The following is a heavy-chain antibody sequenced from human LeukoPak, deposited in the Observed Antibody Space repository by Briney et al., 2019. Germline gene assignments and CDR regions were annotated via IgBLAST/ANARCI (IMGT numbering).Heavy chain of an antibody. CDR1: GYSFTSYW. Sequence: GESLKISCKGSGYSFTSYWIGWVRQMPGKGLEWMGIIYPGDSDTRYSPSFQGQVTISADKSISTAYLQWSSLKVSDTAMYYCARTGYCTNGVCYRRKYYYYYGMDVWGQGTTVTVSS. J-gene: IGHJ6*02. CDR3: ARTGYCTNGVCYRRKYYYYYGMDV. CDR2: IYPGDSDT. D-gene: IGHD2-8*01. V-gene: IGHV5-51*01.